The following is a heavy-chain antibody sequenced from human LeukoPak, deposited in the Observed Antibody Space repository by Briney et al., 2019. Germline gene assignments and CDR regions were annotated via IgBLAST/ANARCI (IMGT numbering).Heavy chain of an antibody. Sequence: PSETLSLTCAVSGYSISSGYYWGRIRQPPGKGLEWIGSIYHSGSTYYNPSLKSRVTISVDTSKNQFSLKLSSVTAADTAVYYCARETAAGYWYFDLWGRGTLVTVSS. D-gene: IGHD6-25*01. CDR3: ARETAAGYWYFDL. J-gene: IGHJ2*01. V-gene: IGHV4-38-2*01. CDR1: GYSISSGYY. CDR2: IYHSGST.